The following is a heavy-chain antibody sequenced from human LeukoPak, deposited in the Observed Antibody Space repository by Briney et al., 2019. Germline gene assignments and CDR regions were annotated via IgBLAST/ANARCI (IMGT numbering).Heavy chain of an antibody. CDR2: IIPIFGTA. D-gene: IGHD1-20*01. Sequence: SVKVSCKASGGTFSSYAISWVRQAPGQGLEWMGGIIPIFGTANYAQKFQGRVTITADESTSTAYMELSSLRSEDTAVYYCAVPRMTGTTIFDYWGQGTLVTVSS. J-gene: IGHJ4*02. CDR1: GGTFSSYA. CDR3: AVPRMTGTTIFDY. V-gene: IGHV1-69*13.